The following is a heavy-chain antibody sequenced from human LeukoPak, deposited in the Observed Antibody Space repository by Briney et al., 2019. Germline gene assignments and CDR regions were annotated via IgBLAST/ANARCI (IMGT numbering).Heavy chain of an antibody. J-gene: IGHJ4*02. CDR2: ISSSGSTI. CDR3: AKAPRLGNPYFDY. CDR1: GFTFSDYY. D-gene: IGHD7-27*01. Sequence: PGGSLRLSCAASGFTFSDYYMSWIRQAPGKGLEWVSYISSSGSTIYYADSVKGRFTISRDNAKNSLFLQMNSLRAEDTALYYCAKAPRLGNPYFDYWGQGTLVTVSS. V-gene: IGHV3-11*01.